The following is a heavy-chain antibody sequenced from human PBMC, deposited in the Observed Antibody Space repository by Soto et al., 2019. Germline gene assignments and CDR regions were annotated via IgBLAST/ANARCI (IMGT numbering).Heavy chain of an antibody. Sequence: EVPLFESGGGLVQPGGSLRLSCAASGFTFNNYAMTWVRQAPGKGLEWVLAISGGGDTTSYADSVKGRFTVSRDGSKNTLYLQMSSLRAEDTALYYCAKGRGGSGSLTPRVDFWGQGTLVTVSS. CDR1: GFTFNNYA. J-gene: IGHJ4*02. CDR3: AKGRGGSGSLTPRVDF. CDR2: ISGGGDTT. D-gene: IGHD3-10*01. V-gene: IGHV3-23*01.